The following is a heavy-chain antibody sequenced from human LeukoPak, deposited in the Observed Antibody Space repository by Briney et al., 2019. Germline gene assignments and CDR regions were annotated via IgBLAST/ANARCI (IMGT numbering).Heavy chain of an antibody. CDR2: IYHSGST. J-gene: IGHJ4*02. CDR3: ARQGSGNYLSPVNY. V-gene: IGHV4-39*01. Sequence: PSETLSLTCTVSGGSISSSSYYWGWIRHPPGKGLEWIGNIYHSGSTYYNPSLKSRVTISVDTSENQFSLKLSSVTAADTAVYYCARQGSGNYLSPVNYWGQGTLVTVSS. D-gene: IGHD1-26*01. CDR1: GGSISSSSYY.